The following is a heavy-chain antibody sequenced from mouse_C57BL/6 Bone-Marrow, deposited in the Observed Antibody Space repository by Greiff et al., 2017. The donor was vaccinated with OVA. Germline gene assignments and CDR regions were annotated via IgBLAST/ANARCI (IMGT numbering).Heavy chain of an antibody. CDR2: IYPGGGYT. D-gene: IGHD2-1*01. V-gene: IGHV1-63*01. CDR3: ARKRIYYGNYVDYAMDY. J-gene: IGHJ4*01. Sequence: QVQLQQSGAELVRPGTSVKMSCKASGYTFTNYWIGWAKQRPGHGLEWIGDIYPGGGYTNYNEKFKGKATLTADKSSSTAYMQFSSLTSEDSAIYYCARKRIYYGNYVDYAMDYWGQGTSVTVSS. CDR1: GYTFTNYW.